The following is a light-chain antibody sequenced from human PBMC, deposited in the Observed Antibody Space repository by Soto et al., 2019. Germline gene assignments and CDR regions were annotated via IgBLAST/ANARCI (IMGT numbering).Light chain of an antibody. J-gene: IGKJ4*01. CDR2: DAS. CDR1: QSVTNF. Sequence: EIVLTQSPPTLSLSPGETATLSCRASQSVTNFLGWYQQKPGQPPRLVIYDASNRATGIPARFSGSGSGTDFNLTISSLEPEDFAVYYCQQRRIWPLSFGGGTKVQIK. CDR3: QQRRIWPLS. V-gene: IGKV3-11*01.